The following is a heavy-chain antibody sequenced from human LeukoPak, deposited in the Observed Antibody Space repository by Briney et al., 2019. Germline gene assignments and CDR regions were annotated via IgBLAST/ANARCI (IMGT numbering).Heavy chain of an antibody. D-gene: IGHD2-15*01. V-gene: IGHV3-30*03. CDR2: ISYDGSNK. J-gene: IGHJ6*02. Sequence: GGSLRLSCAASGFTFSSYGMHWVRQAPGKGLEWVAVISYDGSNKYYADSVKGRFTISRDNPKNTLYLQMNSLRAEDTAVYYCASPEAYCSGGSCYSYYYYGMDVWGQGTTVTVSS. CDR1: GFTFSSYG. CDR3: ASPEAYCSGGSCYSYYYYGMDV.